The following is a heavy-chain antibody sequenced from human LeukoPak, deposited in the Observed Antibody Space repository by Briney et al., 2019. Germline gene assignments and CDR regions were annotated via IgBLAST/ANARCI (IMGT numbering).Heavy chain of an antibody. Sequence: SETLCLTCTVSGGSVSSGSYYWSWIRQPPGKGLEWIGYIYYSGSTNYNPSLKSRVTISVDTSKNQFSLKLSSVTAADTAVYYCATLYGDYEDYYYYGTDVWGQGTTVTVSS. CDR2: IYYSGST. D-gene: IGHD4-17*01. CDR1: GGSVSSGSYY. V-gene: IGHV4-61*01. J-gene: IGHJ6*02. CDR3: ATLYGDYEDYYYYGTDV.